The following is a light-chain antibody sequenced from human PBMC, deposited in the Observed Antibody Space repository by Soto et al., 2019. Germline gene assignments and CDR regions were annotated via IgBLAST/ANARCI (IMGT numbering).Light chain of an antibody. J-gene: IGLJ1*01. Sequence: QSVLTQPASVSGSPGQSFTISCTGTSSDVGNYKYVSWYQQHPGKAPKLMIYEVSNRPSGVSNRFSGSESGNTASLTISGLQAEDETDYYCFSYTSSGTYVFGTGTKVTVL. CDR1: SSDVGNYKY. CDR3: FSYTSSGTYV. V-gene: IGLV2-14*01. CDR2: EVS.